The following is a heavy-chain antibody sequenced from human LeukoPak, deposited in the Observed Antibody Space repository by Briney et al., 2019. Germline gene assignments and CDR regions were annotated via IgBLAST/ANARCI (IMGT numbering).Heavy chain of an antibody. D-gene: IGHD1-1*01. J-gene: IGHJ3*02. CDR2: IYYSGST. CDR1: GGSISSYY. CDR3: ARDQLWLDAFDI. Sequence: SETLSLTCTVSGGSISSYYWSWIRQPPGKGLEWIGYIYYSGSTNYNPSLKSRVTISVDTSKNQFSLKLSSVTAADTAVYYCARDQLWLDAFDIWGQGTMVTVSS. V-gene: IGHV4-59*01.